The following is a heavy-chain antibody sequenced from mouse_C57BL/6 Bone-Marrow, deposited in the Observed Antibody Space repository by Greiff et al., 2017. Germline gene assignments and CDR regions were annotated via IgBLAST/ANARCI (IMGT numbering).Heavy chain of an antibody. D-gene: IGHD2-14*01. CDR2: IYPGSGST. V-gene: IGHV1-55*01. J-gene: IGHJ4*01. CDR1: GYTFTSYW. CDR3: AREGVRLYYAMDY. Sequence: QVHVKQPGAELVKPGASVKMSCKASGYTFTSYWITWVKQRPGQGLEWIGDIYPGSGSTNYNEKFKSKATLTVDTSSRPAYMQLSSLSSEDSAVYYCAREGVRLYYAMDYWGQGTSVTVSS.